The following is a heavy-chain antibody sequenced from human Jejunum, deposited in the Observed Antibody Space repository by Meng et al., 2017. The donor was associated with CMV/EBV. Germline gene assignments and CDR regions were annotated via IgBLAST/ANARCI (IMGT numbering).Heavy chain of an antibody. CDR1: GFAFSSYS. CDR2: ITSSSSTV. J-gene: IGHJ6*02. V-gene: IGHV3-48*04. CDR3: ARDPVLSGLDV. Sequence: ASGFAFSSYSMNWVRQAPGKGLEWISYITSSSSTVFYADSVRGRFTISRDNANNSLYLQMNNLRADDTALYYCARDPVLSGLDVWGQGATVTVS.